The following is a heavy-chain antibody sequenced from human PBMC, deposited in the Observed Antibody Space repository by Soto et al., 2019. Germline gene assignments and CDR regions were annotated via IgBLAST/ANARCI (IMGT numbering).Heavy chain of an antibody. CDR2: IYYSGST. CDR1: GGSVISGSYY. V-gene: IGHV4-61*01. D-gene: IGHD5-12*01. CDR3: ARVDGYRGVDAFDI. Sequence: PSETLSLTCTVSGGSVISGSYYCIWIRQPPGKGLEWIGYIYYSGSTNYNPSLKSRVTISVDTSKNQFSLKLSSVTAADTAVYYCARVDGYRGVDAFDIWGQGTMVTVSS. J-gene: IGHJ3*02.